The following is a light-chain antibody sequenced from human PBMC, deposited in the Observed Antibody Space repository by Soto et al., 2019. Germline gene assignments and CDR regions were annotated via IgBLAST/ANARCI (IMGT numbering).Light chain of an antibody. CDR2: DTS. CDR3: QQYGSSPGT. CDR1: QNVRDSY. V-gene: IGKV3-20*01. Sequence: EIVLTQSPGTLSLSPGERAILSCRASQNVRDSYLAWYQQKPGQAPSLLLYDTSTRATGVPDRFSGSGSGTDFALTISRVEPEDFALYFCQQYGSSPGTFGQWTKVEI. J-gene: IGKJ1*01.